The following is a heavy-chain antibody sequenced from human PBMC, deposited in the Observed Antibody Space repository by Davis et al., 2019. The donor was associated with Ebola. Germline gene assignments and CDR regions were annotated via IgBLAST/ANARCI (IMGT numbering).Heavy chain of an antibody. CDR3: ACQRYYYYGMDV. V-gene: IGHV5-10-1*01. CDR1: GYSFTSYW. CDR2: IDPSDSYT. Sequence: GESLKISCKGSGYSFTSYWIGWVRQLPGKGLEWMRRIDPSDSYTNYSPSFQGHVTISADKSISTAYLQWSSLKASDTAMYYCACQRYYYYGMDVWGQGTTVTVSS. J-gene: IGHJ6*02.